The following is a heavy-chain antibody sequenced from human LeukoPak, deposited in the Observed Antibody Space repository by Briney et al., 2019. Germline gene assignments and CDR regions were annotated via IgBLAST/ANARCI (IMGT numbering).Heavy chain of an antibody. D-gene: IGHD1-20*01. CDR2: INSDGSWT. Sequence: GGSLRLSCAASGNYWMHWVRQAPGKGLVWVSHINSDGSWTSYADSVKGRFTISRDNAKNTLYLQMNSLRAEDTAVYYCLRDLNWSLDQWGQGTLVTVSS. J-gene: IGHJ4*02. CDR1: GNYW. CDR3: LRDLNWSLDQ. V-gene: IGHV3-74*01.